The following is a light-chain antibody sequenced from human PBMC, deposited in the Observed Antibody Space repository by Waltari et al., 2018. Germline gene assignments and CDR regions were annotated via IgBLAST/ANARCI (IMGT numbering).Light chain of an antibody. V-gene: IGLV2-11*01. Sequence: QSALTPPRSVSGSPGQSVTISCTGPSSDVGGYNSVYWYQQHPGKAPKLMIYDVSKRPSGVPDRFSGSKSGNTASLTISGLQAEDEADYYCCSYAGSYTWVFGGGTKLTVL. J-gene: IGLJ3*02. CDR1: SSDVGGYNS. CDR2: DVS. CDR3: CSYAGSYTWV.